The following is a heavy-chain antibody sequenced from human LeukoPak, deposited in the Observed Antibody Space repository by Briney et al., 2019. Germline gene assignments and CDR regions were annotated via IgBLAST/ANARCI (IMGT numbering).Heavy chain of an antibody. CDR2: ISYDGSNK. Sequence: GGSLRLSCAASGFTFSSYGMHWVRQAPGKGLEWVAVISYDGSNKCYADSVKGRFTISRDNSKNTLYLQMNSLRAEDTAVYYCAKDLGVRYFDWLIPGSDYWGQGTLVTVSS. D-gene: IGHD3-9*01. CDR1: GFTFSSYG. J-gene: IGHJ4*02. V-gene: IGHV3-30*18. CDR3: AKDLGVRYFDWLIPGSDY.